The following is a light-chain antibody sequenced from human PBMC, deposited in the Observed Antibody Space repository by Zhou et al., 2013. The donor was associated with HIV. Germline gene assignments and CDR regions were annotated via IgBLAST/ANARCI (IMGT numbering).Light chain of an antibody. V-gene: IGKV1-9*01. Sequence: DIQLTQSPSFLSASVGDRVTITCRASQGIAGHLAWYQQKPGKVPKRLIYAASSLQSGVPSRFSGSGSGTDFTLTINSLQPEDFATYYCQQANTLPWTFGQGTRVEIK. CDR3: QQANTLPWT. J-gene: IGKJ1*01. CDR2: AAS. CDR1: QGIAGH.